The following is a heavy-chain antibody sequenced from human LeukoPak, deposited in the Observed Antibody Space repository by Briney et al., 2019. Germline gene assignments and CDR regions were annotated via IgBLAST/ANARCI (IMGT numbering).Heavy chain of an antibody. J-gene: IGHJ5*02. CDR2: ISSGSRTI. CDR3: ARDLGGSAIRAAISGSGRVYSYGLFDP. CDR1: GFTFSNYS. Sequence: PGGSLRLSCAASGFTFSNYSMHWVRQTPGKGLEWVSYISSGSRTIYYADSVKGRFTISRDNGKNSLYLQMNSLRAEDTAVYYCARDLGGSAIRAAISGSGRVYSYGLFDPWGQGTLVTVSS. D-gene: IGHD5-18*01. V-gene: IGHV3-48*01.